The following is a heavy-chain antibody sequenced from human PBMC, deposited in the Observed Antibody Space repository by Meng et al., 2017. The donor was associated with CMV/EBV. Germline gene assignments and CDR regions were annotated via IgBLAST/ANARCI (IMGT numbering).Heavy chain of an antibody. CDR1: FSGYY. D-gene: IGHD2-2*01. CDR3: ARARINIVVVPAARFGMDV. CDR2: INHSGST. V-gene: IGHV4-34*01. Sequence: FSGYYWSWLRQPPGKGLEWIGAINHSGSTNYNPSLKSRVTISVDTSKNQFSLKLSSVTAADTAVYYCARARINIVVVPAARFGMDVWGQGTTVTVSS. J-gene: IGHJ6*02.